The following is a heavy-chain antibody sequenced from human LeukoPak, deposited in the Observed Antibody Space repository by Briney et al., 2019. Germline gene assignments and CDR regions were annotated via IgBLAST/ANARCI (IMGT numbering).Heavy chain of an antibody. D-gene: IGHD2-15*01. CDR3: ARLVALIGNNWFDP. Sequence: ASVKVSCKASGGTFSSYAISWVRQAPGQGLEWMGGIIPIFGTANYAQKFQGRVTITTDESTSTAYMELSSLRSEDTAVYYCARLVALIGNNWFDPWGQGTLVTVSS. CDR1: GGTFSSYA. V-gene: IGHV1-69*05. J-gene: IGHJ5*02. CDR2: IIPIFGTA.